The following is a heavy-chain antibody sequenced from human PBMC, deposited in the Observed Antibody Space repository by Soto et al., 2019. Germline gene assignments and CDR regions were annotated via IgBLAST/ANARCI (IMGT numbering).Heavy chain of an antibody. J-gene: IGHJ4*02. CDR1: GGTFSGYV. V-gene: IGHV1-69*01. Sequence: QLVQSGSEVKKPGSSVKVSCQASGGTFSGYVVTWVRQAPGQGLEWMGEFVPLFGTTNYAQRFSGRITITAEESTSTAYMELRTLRSDDTAGYYWATHGLGVSSPPYFDNWGQGTLVTVSS. CDR3: ATHGLGVSSPPYFDN. CDR2: FVPLFGTT. D-gene: IGHD3-16*01.